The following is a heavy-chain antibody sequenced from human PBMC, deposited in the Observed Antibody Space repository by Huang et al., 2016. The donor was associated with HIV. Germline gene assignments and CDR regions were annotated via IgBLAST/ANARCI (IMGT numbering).Heavy chain of an antibody. Sequence: EVQLLESGGGLVQPGGSLRLSCAASGFTFSSYAMSWVRQAPGKGMEWVSSITGRGSSSYYADSVKGRFTISRDKAKNTLYLQMNSLRAEETAIYYCAKADSGAAAGSLVDYWGQGTLVTVSS. J-gene: IGHJ4*02. CDR1: GFTFSSYA. CDR3: AKADSGAAAGSLVDY. D-gene: IGHD6-13*01. V-gene: IGHV3-23*01. CDR2: ITGRGSSS.